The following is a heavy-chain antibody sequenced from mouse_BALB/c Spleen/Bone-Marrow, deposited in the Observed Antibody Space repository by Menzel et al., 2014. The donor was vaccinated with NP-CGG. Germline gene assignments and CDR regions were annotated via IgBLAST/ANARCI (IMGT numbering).Heavy chain of an antibody. Sequence: VQLVESGPSLVQPSQSLSIPCTVSGFSLTSYGVHWVRQSPGKGLEWLGVIWRGGSTDYNAAFMSRPSITKDNSKSQVFFKMNSLQADDTAIYYCAKRGNYGYFDYWGQGTTLTVSS. J-gene: IGHJ2*01. CDR3: AKRGNYGYFDY. D-gene: IGHD2-1*01. CDR1: GFSLTSYG. V-gene: IGHV2-5-1*01. CDR2: IWRGGST.